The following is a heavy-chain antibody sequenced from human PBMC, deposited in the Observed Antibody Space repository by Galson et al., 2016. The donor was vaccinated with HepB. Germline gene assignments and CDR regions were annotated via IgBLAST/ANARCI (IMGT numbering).Heavy chain of an antibody. J-gene: IGHJ6*02. Sequence: TLSLTCAVSGGSISSGGYFWSWIRQHPGKGLEWIGYISYGGSPSYNPSLKSRLTISVDTSKNQFSLKLSSVTAADTAVYYCARTPPVMVRVYGMDVWGQGTTVTVSS. CDR3: ARTPPVMVRVYGMDV. CDR1: GGSISSGGYF. V-gene: IGHV4-31*11. D-gene: IGHD3-10*01. CDR2: ISYGGSP.